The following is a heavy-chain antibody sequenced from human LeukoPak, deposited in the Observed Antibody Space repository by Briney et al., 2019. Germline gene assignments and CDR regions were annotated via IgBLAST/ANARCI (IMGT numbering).Heavy chain of an antibody. D-gene: IGHD3-3*01. CDR2: IYYSGST. J-gene: IGHJ4*02. Sequence: SETLSLTCTVSDASISSYYWGWIRQPPGKGLEWIGSIYYSGSTYYNPSLKSRVTISVDTSKNQFSLKLSSVTAADTAVYYCARLRGLRFLEWLSEFDYWGQGTLVTVSS. CDR3: ARLRGLRFLEWLSEFDY. CDR1: DASISSYY. V-gene: IGHV4-39*01.